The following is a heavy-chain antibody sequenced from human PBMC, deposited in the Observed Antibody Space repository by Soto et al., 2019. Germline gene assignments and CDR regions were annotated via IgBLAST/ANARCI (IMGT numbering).Heavy chain of an antibody. Sequence: SETLSLTCTVSGGSIISGGYYWSWIRQHPGKGLEWIGYIYYSGSTYYNPSLKSRVTISVDTSKNQFSLKLSSVTAADTAVYYCARRGYSYGYHYYYYGMDVWGQGTTVTVSS. CDR1: GGSIISGGYY. D-gene: IGHD5-18*01. V-gene: IGHV4-31*03. CDR3: ARRGYSYGYHYYYYGMDV. CDR2: IYYSGST. J-gene: IGHJ6*02.